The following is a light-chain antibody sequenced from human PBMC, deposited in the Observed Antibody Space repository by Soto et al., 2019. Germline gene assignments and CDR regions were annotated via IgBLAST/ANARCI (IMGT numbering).Light chain of an antibody. Sequence: QSALTQPASVSGSPGQSITISCTGTSSDVGGYNYVSWYQQHPGKAPKLMIYEVSDRPSGVSNRFSGSKSGNTASLTISGLQAEDDADYYCSSYANTGTLVFGTGTKLTVL. CDR2: EVS. J-gene: IGLJ1*01. CDR1: SSDVGGYNY. V-gene: IGLV2-14*01. CDR3: SSYANTGTLV.